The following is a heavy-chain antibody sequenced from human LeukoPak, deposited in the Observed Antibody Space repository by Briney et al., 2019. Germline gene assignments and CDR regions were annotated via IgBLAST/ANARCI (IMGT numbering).Heavy chain of an antibody. Sequence: GGSLRLSCAASGFTFSSYSMNWVRQAPGKGLEWVSSISSSSSYIYYADSVKGRFTISRDNAKNSLYLQMNSLRAEDTAVYYCARDIAAAGFEFDPWGQGTLVTVSS. CDR1: GFTFSSYS. CDR3: ARDIAAAGFEFDP. V-gene: IGHV3-21*01. D-gene: IGHD6-13*01. J-gene: IGHJ5*02. CDR2: ISSSSSYI.